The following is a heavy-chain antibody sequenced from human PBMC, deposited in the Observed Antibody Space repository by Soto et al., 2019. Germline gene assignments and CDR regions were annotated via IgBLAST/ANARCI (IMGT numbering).Heavy chain of an antibody. CDR2: ISYNGSPT. Sequence: EVQLVESGGDLVHPGGSLRLSCTASGFRFSSYEMDWVRQAPGKGLEWVSHISYNGSPTYYADSVKGRFTISSDNARNSLYLQMTSLRAEDTAVYYCARVFGDPLIDAFDVWGLGTLVTVSS. D-gene: IGHD4-17*01. CDR1: GFRFSSYE. CDR3: ARVFGDPLIDAFDV. V-gene: IGHV3-48*03. J-gene: IGHJ3*01.